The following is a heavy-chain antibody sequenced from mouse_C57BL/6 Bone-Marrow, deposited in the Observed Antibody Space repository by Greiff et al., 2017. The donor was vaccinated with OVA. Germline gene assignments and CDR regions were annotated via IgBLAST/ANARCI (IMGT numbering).Heavy chain of an antibody. CDR3: AGGGIYYDYDGAFDY. CDR2: IYPGDGDT. J-gene: IGHJ2*01. V-gene: IGHV1-80*01. D-gene: IGHD2-4*01. CDR1: GYAFSSYW. Sequence: VQLQQSGAELVKPGASVKLSCKASGYAFSSYWMNWVKQRPGKGLEWIGQIYPGDGDTNYNGKFKGKATLTADKSSSTAYMQFSSLTSEDSAVYFCAGGGIYYDYDGAFDYWGQGTTLTVSS.